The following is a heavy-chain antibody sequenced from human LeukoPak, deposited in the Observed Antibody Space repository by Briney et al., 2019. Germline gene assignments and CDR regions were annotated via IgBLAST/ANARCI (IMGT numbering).Heavy chain of an antibody. D-gene: IGHD6-6*01. V-gene: IGHV4-39*01. CDR1: GDSVSTNLYY. Sequence: SETLSLTCTVSGDSVSTNLYYWGWIRQPPGKRLEWIGNLFHSGTTYYNPSLKSRVSISVDTSKNQLSLELNSVTAADTAVYYCARQGYGRSSFFDHWGQGTLVTVSS. CDR2: LFHSGTT. CDR3: ARQGYGRSSFFDH. J-gene: IGHJ4*02.